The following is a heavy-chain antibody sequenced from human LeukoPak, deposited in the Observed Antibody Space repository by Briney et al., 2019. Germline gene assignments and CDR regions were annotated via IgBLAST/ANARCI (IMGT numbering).Heavy chain of an antibody. CDR2: GSGSGGST. CDR1: GFTFSTYA. J-gene: IGHJ4*02. Sequence: PGGSLRLSCAASGFTFSTYAMSWVRQAPGKGLEWVSTGSGSGGSTFYADSVKGRFTISRDNAKNSLYLQMNSLRAEDTAVYYCARLRAGNYFDYWDQGTLVTVSS. V-gene: IGHV3-23*01. D-gene: IGHD6-19*01. CDR3: ARLRAGNYFDY.